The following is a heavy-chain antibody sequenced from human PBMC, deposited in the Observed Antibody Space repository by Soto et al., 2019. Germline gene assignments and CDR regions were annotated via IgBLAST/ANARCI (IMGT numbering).Heavy chain of an antibody. V-gene: IGHV1-18*01. CDR3: ARFDWLSAWFDP. CDR2: INTHNGNT. Sequence: ASVKVSCKASGYTFTSYGITWVRQAPGQGLAWMGWINTHNGNTNYAQKLQGRVTMTTDTSTSTAYMELRSLRPDDTAVYYCARFDWLSAWFDPWGQGTLVTSPQ. CDR1: GYTFTSYG. J-gene: IGHJ5*02. D-gene: IGHD3-9*01.